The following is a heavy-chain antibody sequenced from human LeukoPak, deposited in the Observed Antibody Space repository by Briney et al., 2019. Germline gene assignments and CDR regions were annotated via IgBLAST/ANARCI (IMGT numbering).Heavy chain of an antibody. CDR2: INPNSGGT. CDR3: ARRGIAAAGTRGPFDY. D-gene: IGHD6-13*01. Sequence: GASVKVSCKAFGYTFTGYYMHWVRQAPGQGLEWMGRINPNSGGTNYAQKFQGRVTMTRDTSISTAYMELSRLRSDDTAVYYCARRGIAAAGTRGPFDYWGQGTLVTVSS. V-gene: IGHV1-2*06. CDR1: GYTFTGYY. J-gene: IGHJ4*02.